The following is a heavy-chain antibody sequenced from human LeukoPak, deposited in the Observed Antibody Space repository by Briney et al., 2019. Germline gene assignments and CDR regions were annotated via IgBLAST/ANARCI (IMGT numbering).Heavy chain of an antibody. D-gene: IGHD2-2*01. CDR3: ARVGSPSPDWGSYNYGMDV. J-gene: IGHJ6*02. Sequence: SVKVSCKASGGTFSSYAISWVRQAPGQGLEWMGRIIPILGIANYAQKFQGRVTITADKSTSTAYMDLSSLRSEDTAMYYCARVGSPSPDWGSYNYGMDVWGQGTTVTVSS. CDR1: GGTFSSYA. CDR2: IIPILGIA. V-gene: IGHV1-69*04.